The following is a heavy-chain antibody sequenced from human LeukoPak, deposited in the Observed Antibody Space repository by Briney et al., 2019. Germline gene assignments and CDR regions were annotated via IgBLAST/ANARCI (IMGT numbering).Heavy chain of an antibody. J-gene: IGHJ6*03. CDR2: INHSGST. CDR3: ARLGFWGNLEWLPTSLYYYYYMDV. V-gene: IGHV4-34*01. D-gene: IGHD3-3*01. Sequence: SETLSLTCAVYGGSFSGYYWSWIRQPPGKGLEWIGEINHSGSTNYNPSLKSRVTISVDTSKNRFSLKLSSVTAADTAVYYCARLGFWGNLEWLPTSLYYYYYMDVWGKGTTVTVSS. CDR1: GGSFSGYY.